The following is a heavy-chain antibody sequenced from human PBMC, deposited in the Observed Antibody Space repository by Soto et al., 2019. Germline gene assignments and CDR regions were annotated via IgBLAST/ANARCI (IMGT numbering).Heavy chain of an antibody. V-gene: IGHV1-3*01. CDR2: INPGNGDT. CDR1: GYSFTKYG. J-gene: IGHJ6*02. Sequence: ASVKVSCKTSGYSFTKYGLHWVRQAPGQRLEWMGWINPGNGDTKYSQKFQGRVTITRDTSATTAYMELSSLRSEDSAVFCCARTDCSSTSCYNYYYYGMDVWGQGTTVTVSS. CDR3: ARTDCSSTSCYNYYYYGMDV. D-gene: IGHD2-2*01.